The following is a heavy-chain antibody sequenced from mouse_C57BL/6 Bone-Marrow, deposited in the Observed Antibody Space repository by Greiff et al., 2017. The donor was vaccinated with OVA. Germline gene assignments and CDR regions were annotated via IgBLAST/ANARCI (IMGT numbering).Heavy chain of an antibody. CDR3: ARREGYFPAWFAY. Sequence: EVQLQQSGPELVKPGASVKIPCKASGYTFTDYNMDWVKQSHGKSLEWIGDINPNNGGTIYNQKFKGKATLTVDKSSSTAYMELRSLTSEDTAVYYGARREGYFPAWFAYWGQGTLVTVSA. V-gene: IGHV1-18*01. J-gene: IGHJ3*01. CDR1: GYTFTDYN. CDR2: INPNNGGT. D-gene: IGHD2-3*01.